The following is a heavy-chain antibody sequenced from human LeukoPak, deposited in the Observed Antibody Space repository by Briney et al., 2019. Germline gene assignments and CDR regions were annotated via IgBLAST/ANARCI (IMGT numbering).Heavy chain of an antibody. J-gene: IGHJ4*02. CDR3: AKHRGSFSSSYFDY. CDR1: GFTFSSYG. CDR2: IRSDGSVK. Sequence: PGGSLRLSCAASGFTFSSYGMHWVRQAPGKGLEWVTFIRSDGSVKYYADSVKGRFTISRDNSKNTLYLQMNSLRAEDTAVYYCAKHRGSFSSSYFDYWGQGTLVTVSS. D-gene: IGHD1-26*01. V-gene: IGHV3-30*02.